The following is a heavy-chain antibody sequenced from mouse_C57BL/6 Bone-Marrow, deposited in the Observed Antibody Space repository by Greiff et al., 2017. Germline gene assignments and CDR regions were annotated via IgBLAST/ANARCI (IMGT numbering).Heavy chain of an antibody. J-gene: IGHJ3*01. CDR2: IDPETGGT. Sequence: QVQLQQSGAELVRPGASVTLSCKASGYTFTDYEMHWVKQTPVHGLEWIGAIDPETGGTAYNQKFKGKAILTADKSSSTAYMELRSLTSEDSAVYYCTRGEKYYFSFAYWGQGTLGTVSA. D-gene: IGHD1-1*02. CDR1: GYTFTDYE. CDR3: TRGEKYYFSFAY. V-gene: IGHV1-15*01.